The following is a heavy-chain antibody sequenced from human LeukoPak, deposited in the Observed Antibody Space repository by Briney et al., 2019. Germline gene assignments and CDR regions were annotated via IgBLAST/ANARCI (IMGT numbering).Heavy chain of an antibody. Sequence: GGSLGLSCAASGFTFSNYWMSWVRQAPGKGLEWVANIEEDGTREDYVDSVRGRFTVSRDNANNSVHLQMNSLRAEDTAVYYCVSQQLAPPWGQGTLVTVSS. CDR3: VSQQLAPP. J-gene: IGHJ5*02. D-gene: IGHD5-24*01. V-gene: IGHV3-7*01. CDR2: IEEDGTRE. CDR1: GFTFSNYW.